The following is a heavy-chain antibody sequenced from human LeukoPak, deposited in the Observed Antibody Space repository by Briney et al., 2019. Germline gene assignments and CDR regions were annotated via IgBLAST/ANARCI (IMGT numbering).Heavy chain of an antibody. V-gene: IGHV3-48*01. Sequence: PGGSLRLSCAASGFPFNNFGRYWVRQAPGKGLEWVSYISSSSTMSYADSVKGRFTISRDNAKNSLFLQMNSLRAEDTAVYYCARGGAARPDYWGQGTLVTVSS. J-gene: IGHJ4*02. CDR3: ARGGAARPDY. CDR2: ISSSSTM. CDR1: GFPFNNFG. D-gene: IGHD6-6*01.